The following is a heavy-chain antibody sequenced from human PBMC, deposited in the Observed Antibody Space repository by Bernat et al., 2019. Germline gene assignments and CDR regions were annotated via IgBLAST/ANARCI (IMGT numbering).Heavy chain of an antibody. CDR2: INHSGST. CDR3: ARGDIVVVPAARVYYYYMDV. Sequence: QVQLQQWGAGLLKPSETLSLTCAVYGGSFSDYYWSRIRQPPGKGLEWIGEINHSGSTNYNPSLKSRVTISVDTSKNQFSLKLSSVTAADTAVYFCARGDIVVVPAARVYYYYMDVWGKGTTVTVSS. V-gene: IGHV4-34*01. CDR1: GGSFSDYY. J-gene: IGHJ6*03. D-gene: IGHD2-2*01.